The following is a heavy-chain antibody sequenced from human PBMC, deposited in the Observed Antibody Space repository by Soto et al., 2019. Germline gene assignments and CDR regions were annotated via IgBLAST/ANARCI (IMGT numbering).Heavy chain of an antibody. J-gene: IGHJ6*02. D-gene: IGHD6-19*01. CDR3: ARVYPGAGWPFHYYGMYV. Sequence: GGSLRLSCVASEFTFSNYWMSWVRQAPGKGLEWVANIKQDGSEKYYVDSVKGRFTIPRDNAENSLYLQMNSLRAEDTALYYCARVYPGAGWPFHYYGMYVWGQGTTVTVSS. V-gene: IGHV3-7*01. CDR1: EFTFSNYW. CDR2: IKQDGSEK.